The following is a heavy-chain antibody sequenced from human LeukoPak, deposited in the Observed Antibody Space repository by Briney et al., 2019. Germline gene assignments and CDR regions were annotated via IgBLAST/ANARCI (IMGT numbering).Heavy chain of an antibody. V-gene: IGHV3-21*06. CDR3: ATETNGRHYDY. CDR2: IGPTGFDR. Sequence: GGSLRLSCTTSGLTFSTSGFNWVRQAPGKGLEWVASIGPTGFDRYHADSIKGRFTISRDNANNFLYLQMGSLRAEDTAVYYCATETNGRHYDYWGQGTLLTVSS. D-gene: IGHD1-14*01. CDR1: GLTFSTSG. J-gene: IGHJ4*02.